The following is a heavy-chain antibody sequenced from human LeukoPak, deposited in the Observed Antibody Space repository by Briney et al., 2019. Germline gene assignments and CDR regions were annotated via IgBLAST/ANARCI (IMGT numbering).Heavy chain of an antibody. D-gene: IGHD3-16*01. CDR1: GYTFTSYG. CDR2: ISTDNGNT. Sequence: ASVKVSSKTSGYTFTSYGISWVRQAPGQGLEWMGWISTDNGNTNYAQKVQGRVTMTTDTSTSTAYMELRSLRSDDTAVYYCARDPRGSYDFDYWGQGTLVTVSS. CDR3: ARDPRGSYDFDY. J-gene: IGHJ4*02. V-gene: IGHV1-18*01.